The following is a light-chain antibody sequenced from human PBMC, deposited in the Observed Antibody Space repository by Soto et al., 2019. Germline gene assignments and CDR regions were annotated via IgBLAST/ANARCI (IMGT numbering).Light chain of an antibody. V-gene: IGKV3-15*01. CDR3: QQYNNWPMYS. CDR2: AAS. Sequence: EIVMTQSPATLSVSPGERATLSCRARQSISTNLAWYQQKPGQAPSLLIYAASTRATGIPARFSGSGSGTEFTLNISSLQSEDFAVYYCQQYNNWPMYSFGQGTKLEI. CDR1: QSISTN. J-gene: IGKJ2*01.